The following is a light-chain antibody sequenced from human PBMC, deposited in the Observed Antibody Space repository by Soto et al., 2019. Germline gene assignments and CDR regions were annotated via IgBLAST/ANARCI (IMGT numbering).Light chain of an antibody. CDR3: QQYNNWPPWT. CDR1: QSVSSSY. CDR2: GAS. Sequence: EIVLTQSPGTLSLSPGERATLSCSASQSVSSSYLAWYQQKPGQAPRLLIYGASSRATGIPDRFSGSGSGTEFTLTISSLQSEDFAVYYCQQYNNWPPWTFGQGTKV. J-gene: IGKJ1*01. V-gene: IGKV3-20*01.